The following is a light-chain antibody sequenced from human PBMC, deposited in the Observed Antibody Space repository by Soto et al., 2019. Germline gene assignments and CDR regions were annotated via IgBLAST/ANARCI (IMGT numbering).Light chain of an antibody. CDR2: EVS. J-gene: IGLJ1*01. CDR1: SSDVGGYNY. CDR3: SSYTSSSTLYV. V-gene: IGLV2-14*01. Sequence: QSALSHPASVSWSPGHSITISCTGTSSDVGGYNYVSWYQQHPGKAPKLMIYEVSNRPPGVSNRFSGSKSGNTASLTISGLQAEDEADYYCSSYTSSSTLYVFGTGTKVTVL.